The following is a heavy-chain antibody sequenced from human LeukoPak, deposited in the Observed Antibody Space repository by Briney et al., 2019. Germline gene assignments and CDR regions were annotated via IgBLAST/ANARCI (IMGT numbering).Heavy chain of an antibody. CDR1: GFIVSSTS. Sequence: GGSLRLSCAASGFIVSSTSMSWVRPAPGKGLEWVSLLYGGDSTSYADSVEGRFTISRHNSKNTLYLQMHSLRAEDTAVYYCARGGSYASFGFDYWGQGTLVTVSS. CDR2: LYGGDST. D-gene: IGHD1-26*01. CDR3: ARGGSYASFGFDY. V-gene: IGHV3-53*01. J-gene: IGHJ4*02.